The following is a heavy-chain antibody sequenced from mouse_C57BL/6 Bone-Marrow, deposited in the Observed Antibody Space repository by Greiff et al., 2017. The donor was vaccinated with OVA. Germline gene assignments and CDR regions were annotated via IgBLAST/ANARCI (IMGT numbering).Heavy chain of an antibody. D-gene: IGHD3-2*02. CDR3: ARCQLRFAY. J-gene: IGHJ3*01. V-gene: IGHV14-2*01. CDR2: IDPEDGET. CDR1: GFNIKDYY. Sequence: VQLKESGAELVKPGASVRLSCTASGFNIKDYYMHWVKQRTEQGLEWIGRIDPEDGETKYAPKFQGKATITADTSSNTAYLQLSSLTSEDTAVYYCARCQLRFAYWGQGTLVTVSA.